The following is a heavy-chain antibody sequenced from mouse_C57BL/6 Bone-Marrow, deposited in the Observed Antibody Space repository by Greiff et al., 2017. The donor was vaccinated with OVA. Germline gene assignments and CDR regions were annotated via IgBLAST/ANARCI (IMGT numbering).Heavy chain of an antibody. D-gene: IGHD2-4*01. Sequence: DVKLQESGPGLVKPSQSLSLTCSVTGYSITSGYYWNWIRQFPGNKLEWMGYISYDGSNNYNPSLKNRISITRDTSKNQFFLKLNSVTTEDTATYYCASYDYDVDAMDYWGQGTSVTVSS. CDR2: ISYDGSN. CDR1: GYSITSGYY. CDR3: ASYDYDVDAMDY. V-gene: IGHV3-6*01. J-gene: IGHJ4*01.